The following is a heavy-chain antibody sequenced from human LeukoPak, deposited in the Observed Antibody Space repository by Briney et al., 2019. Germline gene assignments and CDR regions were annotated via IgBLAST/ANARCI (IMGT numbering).Heavy chain of an antibody. J-gene: IGHJ3*02. V-gene: IGHV4-4*09. CDR2: IYPSGST. D-gene: IGHD2-15*01. CDR1: GGSISSYY. Sequence: SETLSLTCIVSGGSISSYYWSWIRQPPGKGLEWIGYIYPSGSTNYNPSLKSRVTISVDTSKNQFSLKLSSVTAADTAVYYCARSDTPNDAFDIWGQGTMVTVSS. CDR3: ARSDTPNDAFDI.